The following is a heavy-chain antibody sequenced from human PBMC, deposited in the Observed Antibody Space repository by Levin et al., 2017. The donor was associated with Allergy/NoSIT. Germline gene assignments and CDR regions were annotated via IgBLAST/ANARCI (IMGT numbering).Heavy chain of an antibody. J-gene: IGHJ4*02. CDR1: GFTFSSST. CDR2: ISVGSGVT. D-gene: IGHD2-15*01. CDR3: AAELNSGGRCCSFDY. V-gene: IGHV1-58*01. Sequence: SVKVSCKTSGFTFSSSTVQWIRQVRGQRLEWIGWISVGSGVTNYAQDFQKRVTISRDMSMSTAWMEVNSLGYDDTAVYYCAAELNSGGRCCSFDYWGQGTSVTVSS.